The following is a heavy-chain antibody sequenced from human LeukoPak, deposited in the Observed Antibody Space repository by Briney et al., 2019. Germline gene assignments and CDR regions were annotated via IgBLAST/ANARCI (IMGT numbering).Heavy chain of an antibody. V-gene: IGHV3-64D*08. CDR2: INNNGGTT. CDR3: VKAQGYCGSGTCYFDY. D-gene: IGHD2-15*01. CDR1: GFTFSSYV. J-gene: IGHJ4*02. Sequence: GGSLRLSCSASGFTFSSYVMYWVRQAPGKALESVSAINNNGGTTSYADSVKGRFAISRDNSKNTLSLQMSSLRVEDTAVYYCVKAQGYCGSGTCYFDYWGRGTLVTVSS.